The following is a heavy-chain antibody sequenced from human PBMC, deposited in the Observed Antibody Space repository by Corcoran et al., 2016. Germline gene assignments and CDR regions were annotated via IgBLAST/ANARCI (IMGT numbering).Heavy chain of an antibody. J-gene: IGHJ4*02. V-gene: IGHV3-49*05. CDR3: TRDVNWAFDY. Sequence: EVQLVESGGGFLRPGRSLRLSCTAAGFTFGDYAMSWFRQAPGKGLGWVGFIRSKAYGGTTEYAAYVEGRRTISRDDSKSIAYLQMNSLETEDTAVYYCTRDVNWAFDYWGQGTLVTVSS. CDR2: IRSKAYGGTT. D-gene: IGHD1-1*01. CDR1: GFTFGDYA.